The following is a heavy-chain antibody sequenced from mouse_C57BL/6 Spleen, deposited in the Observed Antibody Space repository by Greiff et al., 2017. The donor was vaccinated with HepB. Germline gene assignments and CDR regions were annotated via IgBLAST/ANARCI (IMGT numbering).Heavy chain of an antibody. CDR1: GFTFSSYA. CDR2: ISDGGSYT. D-gene: IGHD1-1*01. J-gene: IGHJ2*01. V-gene: IGHV5-4*01. Sequence: EVKLVESGGGLVKPGGSLKLSCAASGFTFSSYAMSWVRQTPEKRLEWVATISDGGSYTYYPDNVKGRFTISRDNAKNNLYLQMSHLKSEDTAMYYCAREGYGSSYYFDYWGQGTTLTVSS. CDR3: AREGYGSSYYFDY.